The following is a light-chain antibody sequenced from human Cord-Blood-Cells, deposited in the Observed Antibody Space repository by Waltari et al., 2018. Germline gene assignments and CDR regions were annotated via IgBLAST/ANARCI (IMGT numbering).Light chain of an antibody. CDR2: GKN. Sequence: SSELTQDPAVSVALGQTVRITCQGDSLRSSYAGWYQQKPGQAPVLVIYGKNNRPSGIQDRFSGSSSGNPASLTITGAQAEDEADYYCNSRDSSGKRVFGGGTKLTVL. CDR3: NSRDSSGKRV. V-gene: IGLV3-19*01. CDR1: SLRSSY. J-gene: IGLJ2*01.